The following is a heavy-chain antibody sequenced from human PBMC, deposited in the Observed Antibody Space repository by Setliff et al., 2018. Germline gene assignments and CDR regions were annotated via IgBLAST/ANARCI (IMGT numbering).Heavy chain of an antibody. CDR3: AIGGGYCDFFDCFPFDN. D-gene: IGHD3-16*01. Sequence: PSETLSLTCTVSGGSINNYYWSWIRQPAGKGLEWIGRVYSNVGTNFNPSLKSRVTMSVDASENQISLKLMSVTAADTAVYYCAIGGGYCDFFDCFPFDNWGQGFLVTVSS. V-gene: IGHV4-4*07. CDR1: GGSINNYY. CDR2: VYSNVGT. J-gene: IGHJ4*02.